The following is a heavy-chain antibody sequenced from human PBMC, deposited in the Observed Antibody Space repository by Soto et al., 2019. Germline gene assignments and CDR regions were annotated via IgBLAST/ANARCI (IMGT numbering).Heavy chain of an antibody. CDR3: ARDRCTNGVSYAPSDY. D-gene: IGHD2-8*01. CDR1: GFTFSTYA. CDR2: ISSNGRST. Sequence: EVQLVESGGGLVQPGGSLRLSCATSGFTFSTYAMHWVRQAPGKGLEYVSAISSNGRSTYYANSVKGRFTISRDNSKNTLYLQMDSLRAEDMAVYYCARDRCTNGVSYAPSDYWGQGTLVTVSS. V-gene: IGHV3-64*01. J-gene: IGHJ4*02.